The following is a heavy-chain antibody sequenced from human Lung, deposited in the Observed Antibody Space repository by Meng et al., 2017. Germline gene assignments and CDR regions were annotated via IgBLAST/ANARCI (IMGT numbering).Heavy chain of an antibody. CDR3: ARGPTTMAHDFDY. J-gene: IGHJ4*02. CDR1: GGSFSDYY. CDR2: INHSGST. Sequence: GQLQHSGAGLLKPSETLSLTCVVSGGSFSDYYWSWIRQPPGKGLEWIGEINHSGSTNYNPSLESRATISVDTSKNNLSLKLSSVTAADSAVYYCARGPTTMAHDFDYWGQGTLVTVST. D-gene: IGHD4-11*01. V-gene: IGHV4-34*01.